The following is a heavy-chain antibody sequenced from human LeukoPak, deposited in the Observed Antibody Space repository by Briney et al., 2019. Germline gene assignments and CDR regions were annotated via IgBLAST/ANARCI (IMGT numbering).Heavy chain of an antibody. CDR1: GGTFSSYA. D-gene: IGHD5-18*01. Sequence: GASVKVSCKASGGTFSSYAISWVRQAPGQGLEWMGGIIPIFGTANYAQKFQGRVTITADESTSTAYTELSSLRSEDTAVYYCARDLRGAYSYGAPYYYYGMDVWGKGTTVTVSS. V-gene: IGHV1-69*13. CDR2: IIPIFGTA. CDR3: ARDLRGAYSYGAPYYYYGMDV. J-gene: IGHJ6*04.